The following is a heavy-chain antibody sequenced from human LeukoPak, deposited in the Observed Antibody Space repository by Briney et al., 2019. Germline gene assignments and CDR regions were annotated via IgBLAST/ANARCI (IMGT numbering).Heavy chain of an antibody. CDR1: GGSFSAYY. V-gene: IGHV4-34*01. CDR3: ARHKYGRGYYYYMDV. D-gene: IGHD2-8*01. CDR2: MYYGGRT. J-gene: IGHJ6*03. Sequence: SETLSLTCAVYGGSFSAYYWSWIRQPPGKGLEWIGSMYYGGRTYLNPSLKTRVTISVDTSKNLFSLKLTSVTAADTAVYYCARHKYGRGYYYYMDVWGKGTTVSVSS.